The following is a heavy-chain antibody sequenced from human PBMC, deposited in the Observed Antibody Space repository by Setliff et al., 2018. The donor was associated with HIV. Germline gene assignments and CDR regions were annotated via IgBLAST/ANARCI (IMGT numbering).Heavy chain of an antibody. CDR2: INPRSGVT. D-gene: IGHD3-3*02. Sequence: ASVKVSCKSSGYPFADHYLHWVRQAPGQGLQWMGWINPRSGVTKYAQNFQGRFIMTTDTTINTAYMQLERLTSDDTALYYCARDSGTNDHFLSPYYEALDFWGLGTLVTVSS. CDR3: ARDSGTNDHFLSPYYEALDF. V-gene: IGHV1-2*02. CDR1: GYPFADHY. J-gene: IGHJ4*02.